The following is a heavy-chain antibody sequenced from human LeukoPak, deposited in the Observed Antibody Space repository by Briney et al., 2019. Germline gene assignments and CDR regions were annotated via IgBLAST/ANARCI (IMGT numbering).Heavy chain of an antibody. J-gene: IGHJ4*02. CDR3: ARDKAYGDSSDY. D-gene: IGHD4-17*01. CDR1: GFTFSSYW. V-gene: IGHV3-7*01. CDR2: INQDGSEK. Sequence: GGSLRLSCAASGFTFSSYWMSWVRQAPGKGLEWVANINQDGSEKYYVDSVKGRFTISRDNAKNSLYLQMNSLRADDTAVYYCARDKAYGDSSDYWGQGTLVTVS.